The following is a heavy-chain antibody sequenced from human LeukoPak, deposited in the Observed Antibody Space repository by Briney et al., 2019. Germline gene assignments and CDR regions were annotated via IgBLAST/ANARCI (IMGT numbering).Heavy chain of an antibody. V-gene: IGHV3-21*04. J-gene: IGHJ4*02. CDR1: GFTLSRYS. D-gene: IGHD3-10*01. CDR2: ISSGSSYI. Sequence: TGGSLRLSCAASGFTLSRYSMNWVRQAPGKGLEWVSSISSGSSYIYYAGSVKGRFTISRDNSKNTLYLQMNSLRAEDTAVYYCAKASSLGYGSGSYLDNWGQGTLVTVSS. CDR3: AKASSLGYGSGSYLDN.